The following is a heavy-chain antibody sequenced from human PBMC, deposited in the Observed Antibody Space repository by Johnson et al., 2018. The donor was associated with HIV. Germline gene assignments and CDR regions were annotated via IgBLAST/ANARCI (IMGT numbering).Heavy chain of an antibody. CDR1: GLNFSDYG. CDR3: ARGRPWGWELRRDAFDI. V-gene: IGHV3-30*03. D-gene: IGHD3-16*01. Sequence: QMQLVESGGGVVQPGGSVRLSCAVSGLNFSDYGMHLVRQAPCKGLEWVAVISFDGSEEYYVDSVKGRFTISRDNSNNTLYLQMNSLRDEDTALYYCARGRPWGWELRRDAFDIWGQGTMVTVSS. J-gene: IGHJ3*02. CDR2: ISFDGSEE.